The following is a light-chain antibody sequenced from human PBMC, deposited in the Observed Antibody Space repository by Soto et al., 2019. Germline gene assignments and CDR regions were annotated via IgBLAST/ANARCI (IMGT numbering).Light chain of an antibody. V-gene: IGLV2-8*01. CDR2: EVT. J-gene: IGLJ2*01. CDR3: SSWAGSQNLGI. Sequence: QPVLTQPPSASGSPGQSVTISCTGTSSDVGAYNYVSWYQQHPGTVPKLMNYEVTKRPSGVPDRFSVAKSGNTASLTVSGLQAEDEADYYCSSWAGSQNLGIFGGGTKLTVL. CDR1: SSDVGAYNY.